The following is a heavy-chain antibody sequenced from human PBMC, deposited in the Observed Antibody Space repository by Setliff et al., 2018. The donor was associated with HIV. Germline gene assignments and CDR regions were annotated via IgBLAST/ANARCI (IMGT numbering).Heavy chain of an antibody. D-gene: IGHD5-18*01. J-gene: IGHJ6*02. V-gene: IGHV4-31*03. Sequence: PSETLSLTCSVSGGSISSVGHYWSWIRQHPGKGLEWIGYITYSGSTYYNPSLMSRVSISPDTSKNQFSLKLTSVTAAATAVYYCARVGSVIQVTLFGMDVWGQGTTVTVSS. CDR3: ARVGSVIQVTLFGMDV. CDR1: GGSISSVGHY. CDR2: ITYSGST.